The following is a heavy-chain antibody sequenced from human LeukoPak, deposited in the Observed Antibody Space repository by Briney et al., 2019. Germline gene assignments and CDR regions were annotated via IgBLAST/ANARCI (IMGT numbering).Heavy chain of an antibody. Sequence: SETLSLTCTVSGDSISSSSSYWGWIRQPPGKGLEWIGYIYYSGSTNYNPSLKSRVTISVDTSKNQFSLKLSSVTAADTAVYYCARHGRAMVRGPRGYFDYWGQGTLVTVSS. D-gene: IGHD3-10*01. CDR1: GDSISSSSSY. CDR2: IYYSGST. CDR3: ARHGRAMVRGPRGYFDY. V-gene: IGHV4-61*05. J-gene: IGHJ4*02.